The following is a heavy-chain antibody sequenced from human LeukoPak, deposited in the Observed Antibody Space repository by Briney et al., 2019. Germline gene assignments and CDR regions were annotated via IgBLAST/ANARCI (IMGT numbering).Heavy chain of an antibody. Sequence: SETLSLTCTVSGGPIDRHYWSWIRQPPGKGLEWIGYVFYPGSTNYNPSLKSRVTMSLDTSRDQFSLRLTSVTAADTAIYYCASRPAGSTWYGVFDYWGQGTLVTVSS. CDR2: VFYPGST. V-gene: IGHV4-59*11. CDR3: ASRPAGSTWYGVFDY. J-gene: IGHJ4*02. D-gene: IGHD6-13*01. CDR1: GGPIDRHY.